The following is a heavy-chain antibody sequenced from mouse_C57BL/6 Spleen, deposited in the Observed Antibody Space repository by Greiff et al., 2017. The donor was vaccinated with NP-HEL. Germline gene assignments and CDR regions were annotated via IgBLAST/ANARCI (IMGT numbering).Heavy chain of an antibody. CDR1: GFNIKDYY. CDR3: TKHYDGGVGYAMDY. Sequence: VQLQQSGAELVRPGASVKLSCTASGFNIKDYYMHWVKQRPEQGLEWIGRIDPEDGDTEYAPKFQGKATMTAATSSNTAYLQLSSLTSEDTAVYYCTKHYDGGVGYAMDYWGQGTSVTVSS. CDR2: IDPEDGDT. J-gene: IGHJ4*01. D-gene: IGHD1-2*01. V-gene: IGHV14-1*01.